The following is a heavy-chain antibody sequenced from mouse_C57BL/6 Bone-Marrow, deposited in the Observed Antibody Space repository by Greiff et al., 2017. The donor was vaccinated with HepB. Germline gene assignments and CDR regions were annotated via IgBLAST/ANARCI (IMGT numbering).Heavy chain of an antibody. CDR2: ITTGSGGT. V-gene: IGHV1-54*01. J-gene: IGHJ1*03. D-gene: IGHD1-1*01. CDR3: ARDGSSYGYFDV. Sequence: QVQLQQSGAELVRPGTSVKVSCKASGYAFTNYLIEWVKQRPGQGLEWIGVITTGSGGTNYNEQFKGKATLTADKSSSNAYMQLSSLTSEDSAVYFCARDGSSYGYFDVWGTGTTVTVSS. CDR1: GYAFTNYL.